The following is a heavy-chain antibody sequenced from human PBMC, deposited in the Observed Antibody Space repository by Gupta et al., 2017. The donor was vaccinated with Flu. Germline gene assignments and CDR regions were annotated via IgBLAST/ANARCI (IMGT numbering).Heavy chain of an antibody. Sequence: EVQLVESGGDLVQPGGSLRLSCTASGFTFSTYWMHWVRQIPGKGLVWVSRVNADGSSTNYADSVKGRFTISRDNAKNTLYLQMNSLRAEDTAVYYGARDLKAVFGDLPDYWGQGTRVTVSS. CDR2: VNADGSST. CDR3: ARDLKAVFGDLPDY. CDR1: GFTFSTYW. J-gene: IGHJ4*02. V-gene: IGHV3-74*01. D-gene: IGHD2-21*02.